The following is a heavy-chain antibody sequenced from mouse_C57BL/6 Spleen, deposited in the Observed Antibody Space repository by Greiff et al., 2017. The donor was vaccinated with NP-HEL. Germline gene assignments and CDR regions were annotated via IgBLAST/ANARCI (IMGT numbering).Heavy chain of an antibody. CDR1: GFTFSSYA. Sequence: EVQRVESGGGLVKPGGSLKLSCAASGFTFSSYAMSWVRQTPEKRLEWVATISDGGSYTYYPDNVKGRFTISRDNAKNNLYLQMSHLKSEDTAMYYCARNMGDYWGQGTTLTVSS. V-gene: IGHV5-4*01. D-gene: IGHD1-1*02. CDR3: ARNMGDY. J-gene: IGHJ2*01. CDR2: ISDGGSYT.